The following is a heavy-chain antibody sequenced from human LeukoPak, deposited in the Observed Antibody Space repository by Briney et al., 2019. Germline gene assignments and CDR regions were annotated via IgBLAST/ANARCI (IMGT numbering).Heavy chain of an antibody. CDR2: ISGGGGNT. D-gene: IGHD5-18*01. V-gene: IGHV3-23*01. J-gene: IGHJ4*02. CDR3: AKDLEIQLWLYPGGFDY. Sequence: GALRLSCAASGFTFNNYAMSWVRQAPGKGLEWVSAISGGGGNTYSADSVKGRFTISRDNSKNTLYLQMNSLRAEDTAVYYCAKDLEIQLWLYPGGFDYWGQGTLVTVSS. CDR1: GFTFNNYA.